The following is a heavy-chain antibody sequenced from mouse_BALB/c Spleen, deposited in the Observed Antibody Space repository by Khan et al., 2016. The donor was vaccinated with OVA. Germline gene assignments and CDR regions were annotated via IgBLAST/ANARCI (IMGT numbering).Heavy chain of an antibody. CDR1: GYSFTGYF. V-gene: IGHV1-20*02. J-gene: IGHJ2*01. CDR3: TRIDRSDFDY. Sequence: VQLQQSGPELVRPGASVKISCTASGYSFTGYFMNWVMQSHGKSLEWIGRINPHIGETFYNQRFKDKATLTVDESSSTAHMELRSLASEDSAVYYCTRIDRSDFDYWGQGTTRTVSS. CDR2: INPHIGET. D-gene: IGHD1-1*01.